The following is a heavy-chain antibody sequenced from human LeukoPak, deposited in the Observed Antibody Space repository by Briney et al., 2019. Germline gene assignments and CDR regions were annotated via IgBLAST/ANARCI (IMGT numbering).Heavy chain of an antibody. CDR3: AKLSGTYGTTSRVLDS. J-gene: IGHJ4*02. V-gene: IGHV3-23*01. CDR2: ISGSGADI. Sequence: GGSLRLSCAASGFTFTTYAIIWVHQAPGKGLEWVSAISGSGADIYYADSVKGRFAISRDNSKNTLYLQMNSLRAEDTAVYYCAKLSGTYGTTSRVLDSWGQGTLVTVSS. CDR1: GFTFTTYA. D-gene: IGHD1-1*01.